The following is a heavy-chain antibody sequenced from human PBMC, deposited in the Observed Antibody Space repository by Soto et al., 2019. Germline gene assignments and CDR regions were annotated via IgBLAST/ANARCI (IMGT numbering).Heavy chain of an antibody. CDR2: INPKSGGT. Sequence: QVQLVQSGAEVKKPGASVKVSCKASGYTFTDYYIHWVRQAPGQGLEWMGWINPKSGGTKYAQKFQGRVTMSRGTSINTAYMELRRLRSDDTAVYYCVRGLEGCRGYWGQGTLATVSS. CDR1: GYTFTDYY. D-gene: IGHD2-15*01. J-gene: IGHJ4*02. CDR3: VRGLEGCRGY. V-gene: IGHV1-2*02.